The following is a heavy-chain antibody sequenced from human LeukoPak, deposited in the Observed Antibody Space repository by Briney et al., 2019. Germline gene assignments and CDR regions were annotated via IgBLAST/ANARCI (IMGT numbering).Heavy chain of an antibody. CDR1: GFTVSSNY. V-gene: IGHV3-69-1*01. J-gene: IGHJ4*02. D-gene: IGHD6-19*01. Sequence: PGGSLRLSCAASGFTVSSNYMSWVRQAPGKGLEWISYINSVRTTYYADSVEGRLTISRDNAKNSVYLQMNSLRVEDTAVYYCARSVEGSFDYWGQGTLVTVSS. CDR3: ARSVEGSFDY. CDR2: INSVRTT.